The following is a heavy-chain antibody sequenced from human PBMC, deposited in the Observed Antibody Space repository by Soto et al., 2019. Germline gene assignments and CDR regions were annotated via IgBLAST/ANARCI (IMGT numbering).Heavy chain of an antibody. J-gene: IGHJ4*02. Sequence: QVQLVQSGAEVKKPGASVKVSCKASGYTFSCCDINWVRQATGQGLEWLGWMNPNSGNTGYAQRFQGRVTMTRDTSISTAYMDLNRLRSDDTAVYDCARVCGDVTHWGQGTLVTVSS. V-gene: IGHV1-8*01. CDR3: ARVCGDVTH. CDR1: GYTFSCCD. D-gene: IGHD2-21*02. CDR2: MNPNSGNT.